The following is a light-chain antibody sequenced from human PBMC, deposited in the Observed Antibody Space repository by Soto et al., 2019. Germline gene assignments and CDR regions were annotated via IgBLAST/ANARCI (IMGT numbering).Light chain of an antibody. V-gene: IGKV3-15*01. CDR2: GAS. Sequence: EIVMTQSPATLSVSPGERATLSCRASQSVSSNLALYQQKPGQAPRLLIYGASTRATGIPARFSGSGSGTEFTLTISSLQSEDFAVYYCQQYNNWPPVWTFGQGTKVEIK. J-gene: IGKJ1*01. CDR1: QSVSSN. CDR3: QQYNNWPPVWT.